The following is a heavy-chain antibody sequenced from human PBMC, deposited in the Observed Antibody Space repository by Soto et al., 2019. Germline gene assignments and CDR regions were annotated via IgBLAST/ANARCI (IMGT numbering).Heavy chain of an antibody. D-gene: IGHD5-12*01. Sequence: GXSVKVSCKVSGYTLTELSMHWVRQAPGKGLEWMGGFDPEDGETIYAQKFQGRVTMTEDTSTDTAYMELSSLRSEDTAVYYCATVGSAYSGYDSLPDYWGQGTLVTVSS. V-gene: IGHV1-24*01. J-gene: IGHJ4*02. CDR1: GYTLTELS. CDR2: FDPEDGET. CDR3: ATVGSAYSGYDSLPDY.